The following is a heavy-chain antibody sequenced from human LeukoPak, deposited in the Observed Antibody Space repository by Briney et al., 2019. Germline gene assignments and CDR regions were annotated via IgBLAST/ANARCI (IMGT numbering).Heavy chain of an antibody. Sequence: GGSLRLSCAASGFTFSSYEMNWVRQAPGKGLEWVSYISSSGSTIYYADSVKGRFTISRDNAKNSLYLQMKSLRAEDTAVYYCARGKTRQNIVTRKTYNWFDPWGQGTLVTVSS. J-gene: IGHJ5*02. CDR1: GFTFSSYE. CDR2: ISSSGSTI. D-gene: IGHD2/OR15-2a*01. V-gene: IGHV3-48*03. CDR3: ARGKTRQNIVTRKTYNWFDP.